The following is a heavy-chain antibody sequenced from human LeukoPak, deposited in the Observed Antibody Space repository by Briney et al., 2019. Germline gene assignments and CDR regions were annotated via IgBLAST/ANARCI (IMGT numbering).Heavy chain of an antibody. Sequence: PGGSLRLSCAASGFTFSSYSMNWVRQAPGKGLEWVSSISSSSSYIYYADSVKGRFTISRDNAKNSLYLQMNSLRAEDTAVYYCARDSDYYDSSGLIDYWGQGTLVTVSS. J-gene: IGHJ4*02. CDR3: ARDSDYYDSSGLIDY. D-gene: IGHD3-22*01. V-gene: IGHV3-21*01. CDR1: GFTFSSYS. CDR2: ISSSSSYI.